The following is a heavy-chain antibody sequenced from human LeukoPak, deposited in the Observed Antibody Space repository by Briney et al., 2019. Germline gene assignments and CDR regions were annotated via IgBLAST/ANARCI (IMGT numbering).Heavy chain of an antibody. CDR1: GFTFSSYS. D-gene: IGHD1-7*01. CDR3: ARDSLQRAGTDFDI. J-gene: IGHJ3*02. V-gene: IGHV3-74*01. Sequence: SGGSLRLSCAASGFTFSSYSMHWVRQAPGKGLVWVSGIDADGSATVYADSVKGRSTISRDNAKNTVFLQMNSLTAEDTAVYYCARDSLQRAGTDFDIWGQGTMVTVSS. CDR2: IDADGSAT.